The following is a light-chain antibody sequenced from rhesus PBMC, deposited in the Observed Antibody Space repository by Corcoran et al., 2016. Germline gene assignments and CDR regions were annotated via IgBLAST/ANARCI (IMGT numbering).Light chain of an antibody. V-gene: IGKV1-33*02. CDR1: QGISNW. Sequence: DIQMTQSPSSLSASVGDRVTITRQASQGISNWLAWYQQKPGKAPKPLIYAASSLQSGVPSSFSGSGAGTKFTLTISSLQPEDFATYYCQQHNRNPWTFGQGTKVEIK. J-gene: IGKJ1*01. CDR2: AAS. CDR3: QQHNRNPWT.